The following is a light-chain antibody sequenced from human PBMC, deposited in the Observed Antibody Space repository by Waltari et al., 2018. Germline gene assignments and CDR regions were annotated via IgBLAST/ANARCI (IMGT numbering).Light chain of an antibody. CDR2: ELS. Sequence: DFVLTQTPSSLSVTPGQPASISCKSSQSLLYGDGKTYIYWYVQKPGQPPQLLIYELSKRFSVVPDRFSGGGSGTDFTLKISRVEAEDVGVYYCMQTLQSPYTFGQGTKLEIK. CDR3: MQTLQSPYT. CDR1: QSLLYGDGKTY. V-gene: IGKV2D-29*01. J-gene: IGKJ2*01.